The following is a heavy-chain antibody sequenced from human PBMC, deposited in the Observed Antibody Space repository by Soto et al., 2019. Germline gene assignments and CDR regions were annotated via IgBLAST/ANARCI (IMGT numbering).Heavy chain of an antibody. Sequence: SETLSLTCTVSGGSISSCYWSWIRQPPGKGLEWIGFIYYSGSTKYNPSLKSRLTISVDASKNQFSLKLNSVTAADTAVYYCARVGYGFGNYFDYWGPGILVTVSS. CDR2: IYYSGST. CDR3: ARVGYGFGNYFDY. V-gene: IGHV4-59*01. J-gene: IGHJ4*02. CDR1: GGSISSCY. D-gene: IGHD3-3*01.